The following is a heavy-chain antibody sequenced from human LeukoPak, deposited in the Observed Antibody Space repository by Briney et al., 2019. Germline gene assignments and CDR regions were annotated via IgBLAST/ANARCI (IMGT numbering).Heavy chain of an antibody. Sequence: PGGSLRLSCAASGFTFSSYWMSWVRQAPGKGLEWVANIKQDGSEKYYVDSVKGRFTISRDNSKNTLFVQMNSLRVEDTAVYYCAKYYYGLGSYGRYFDYWGQGTLVTVSS. V-gene: IGHV3-7*03. CDR3: AKYYYGLGSYGRYFDY. D-gene: IGHD3-10*01. CDR2: IKQDGSEK. CDR1: GFTFSSYW. J-gene: IGHJ4*02.